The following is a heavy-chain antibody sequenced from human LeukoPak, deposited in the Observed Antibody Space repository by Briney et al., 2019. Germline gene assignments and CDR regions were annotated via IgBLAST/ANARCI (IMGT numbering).Heavy chain of an antibody. CDR2: ISSSSSYI. J-gene: IGHJ4*02. CDR3: AKDGEGHFDY. CDR1: GFTFSSYS. D-gene: IGHD4-17*01. V-gene: IGHV3-21*04. Sequence: GGSLRLSCAASGFTFSSYSMNWVRQAPGKGLEWVSSISSSSSYIYYADSVKGRFTISRDNSKNSLYLQMNSLRTEDTALYYCAKDGEGHFDYWGQGTLVTVSS.